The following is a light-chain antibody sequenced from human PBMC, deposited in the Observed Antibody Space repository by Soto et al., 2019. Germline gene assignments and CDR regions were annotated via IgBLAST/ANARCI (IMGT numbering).Light chain of an antibody. V-gene: IGKV3-11*01. J-gene: IGKJ4*02. CDR2: DAS. CDR1: QSVSNY. Sequence: EIVLTQSPATLSLAPGERATLSCRASQSVSNYLAWYQQKPDQAPSLLIYDASNMAAGIPARFSGTASGTDCTPTISSLAPEDFAVYYCQQGSNWPSLKFGGGTKVEI. CDR3: QQGSNWPSLK.